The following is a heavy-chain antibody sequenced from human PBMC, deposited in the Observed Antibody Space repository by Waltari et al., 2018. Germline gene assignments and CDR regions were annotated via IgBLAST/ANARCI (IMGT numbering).Heavy chain of an antibody. V-gene: IGHV3-30-3*01. CDR1: GFSVRHYA. J-gene: IGHJ4*02. CDR2: ILYDGSDK. CDR3: ARVLGISNFDY. Sequence: QVQLVESGGGVVLPGTSLRLSCEVSGFSVRHYAMHWVRQPPGKGLEWMARILYDGSDKYSEDSVKGRFTISRDESKNTVYLQINSLRGEDTAVYYCARVLGISNFDYWGQGALVTVSS.